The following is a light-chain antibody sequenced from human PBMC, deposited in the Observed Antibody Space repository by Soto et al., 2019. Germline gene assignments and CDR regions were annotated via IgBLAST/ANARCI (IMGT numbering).Light chain of an antibody. CDR2: RDY. J-gene: IGLJ2*01. V-gene: IGLV3-9*01. CDR1: NIGSKS. Sequence: SYELTQPLSMSVALGQTARITCGGSNIGSKSVHWYQQRPGQAPALVIYRDYNRPSGVPERFSGSNSGNTAALTISRAQAGDEADYYCQVWDSGTAVVFGGGTKLTVL. CDR3: QVWDSGTAVV.